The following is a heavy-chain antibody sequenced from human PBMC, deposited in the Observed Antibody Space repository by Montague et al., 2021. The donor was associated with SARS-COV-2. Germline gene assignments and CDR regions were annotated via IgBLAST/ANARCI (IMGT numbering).Heavy chain of an antibody. J-gene: IGHJ5*01. CDR3: ARHARGEGYTSWFDS. CDR2: IYYTGSR. D-gene: IGHD5-24*01. CDR1: GDSVSRGSSY. V-gene: IGHV4-61*01. Sequence: SETLSLTCTVSGDSVSRGSSYWSWIRQPPGKGLEWIGYIYYTGSRKYNPSLKSRLTIPVDTSKNQFSLKLSSVTAADTAVYYCARHARGEGYTSWFDSWGQGTLVTVSS.